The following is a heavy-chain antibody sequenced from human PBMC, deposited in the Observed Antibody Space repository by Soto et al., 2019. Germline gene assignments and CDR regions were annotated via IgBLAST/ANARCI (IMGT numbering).Heavy chain of an antibody. CDR2: IYYSLST. D-gene: IGHD5-12*01. CDR3: GRANNAYDLFDY. V-gene: IGHV4-59*02. Sequence: NPSETLSLTCTISGGSVISYYCSWIRQPPLKVLELIGYIYYSLSTNSNPSLKSRVTISLETSRNQFSLNLNSVSASYTAVYYCGRANNAYDLFDYWGQGTLVTVSS. J-gene: IGHJ4*02. CDR1: GGSVISYY.